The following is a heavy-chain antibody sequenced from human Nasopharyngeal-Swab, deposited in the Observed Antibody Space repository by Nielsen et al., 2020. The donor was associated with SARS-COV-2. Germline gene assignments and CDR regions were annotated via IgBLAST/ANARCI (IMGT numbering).Heavy chain of an antibody. J-gene: IGHJ6*02. Sequence: GESLKISCAASGFTFSSYAMSWVRQAPGKGLEWVSAISGSGGSTYYADSVKGRFTISRDNSKNTLYLQMNSLRAEDTAVYYCARLVGYGMDVWGQGTTVTVSS. D-gene: IGHD1-26*01. CDR3: ARLVGYGMDV. CDR2: ISGSGGST. V-gene: IGHV3-23*01. CDR1: GFTFSSYA.